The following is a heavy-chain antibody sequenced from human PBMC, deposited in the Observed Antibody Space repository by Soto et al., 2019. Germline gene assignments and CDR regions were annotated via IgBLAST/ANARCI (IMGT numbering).Heavy chain of an antibody. D-gene: IGHD3-10*01. CDR2: IYYSGST. V-gene: IGHV4-31*03. J-gene: IGHJ5*02. Sequence: FTCTVSGGSISSGGYYWSWIRQHPGKGLEWIGYIYYSGSTYYNPSLKSRVTISVDTSKNQFSLKLSSVTAADTAVYYCVLCRGSGFNWFDPWGQGTLVTVSS. CDR1: GGSISSGGYY. CDR3: VLCRGSGFNWFDP.